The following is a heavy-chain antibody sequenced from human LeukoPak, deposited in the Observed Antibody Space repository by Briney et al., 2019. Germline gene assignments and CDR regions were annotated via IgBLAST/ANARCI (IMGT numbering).Heavy chain of an antibody. V-gene: IGHV3-66*02. CDR1: GFIVDDTY. CDR2: VYSGGRT. CDR3: ARQATAGLDY. D-gene: IGHD6-13*01. J-gene: IGHJ4*02. Sequence: GGSLRLFCAASGFIVDDTYMSWVRQAPGKGLEWVSVVYSGGRTFNADSVKGRFIISRDNSKNTVYLQMNSLRTDDTAVYYCARQATAGLDYWGQGTLVTVSS.